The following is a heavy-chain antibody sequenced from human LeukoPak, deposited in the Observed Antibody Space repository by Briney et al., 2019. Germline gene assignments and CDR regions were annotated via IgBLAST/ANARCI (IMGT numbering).Heavy chain of an antibody. J-gene: IGHJ6*03. CDR3: ARGGPPYYYYMDV. V-gene: IGHV3-20*04. D-gene: IGHD1-26*01. CDR2: INWNGGST. Sequence: PGGSLRLSCAASGFTFDDYGMSWVRQAPGKGLEWVSGINWNGGSTGYADSVKGRFTISRDNAKNSLYLQMNSLRAEDSALYYCARGGPPYYYYMDVWGKGTTVTVSS. CDR1: GFTFDDYG.